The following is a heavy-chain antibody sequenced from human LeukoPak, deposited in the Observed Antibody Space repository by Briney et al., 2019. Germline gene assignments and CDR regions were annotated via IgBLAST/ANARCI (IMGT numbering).Heavy chain of an antibody. J-gene: IGHJ4*02. Sequence: GGSLRLSCAASGFTFSSYGMHWVRQAPGKGLEWVAFIRYDGSNKYYADSVKGRFTISRDNSKNTVYLQMNSLRAEDTAIYYCAKDKYNWNYFDYWGQGTLVTVSS. CDR2: IRYDGSNK. V-gene: IGHV3-30*02. CDR1: GFTFSSYG. D-gene: IGHD1-20*01. CDR3: AKDKYNWNYFDY.